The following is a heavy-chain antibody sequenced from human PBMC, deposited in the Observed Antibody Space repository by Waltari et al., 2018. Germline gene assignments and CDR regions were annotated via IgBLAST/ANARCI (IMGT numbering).Heavy chain of an antibody. V-gene: IGHV4-39*07. D-gene: IGHD6-13*01. Sequence: QLQLQESGPGLVKPSETLSLTCTVSGGSISSSSYYWGWFRQPPGKGLEWIGNIYYGGNTYYNPSLESRVTISIDTSKNQFSLNLNSVTAADTAVYFCARDPRRGTAAGTAYDYWGQGALVTVSS. CDR3: ARDPRRGTAAGTAYDY. CDR2: IYYGGNT. CDR1: GGSISSSSYY. J-gene: IGHJ4*02.